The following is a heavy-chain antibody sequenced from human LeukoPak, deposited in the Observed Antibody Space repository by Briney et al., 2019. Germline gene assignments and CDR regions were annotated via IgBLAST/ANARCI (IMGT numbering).Heavy chain of an antibody. CDR1: GGSISSYY. D-gene: IGHD2-2*01. CDR3: ARAQRETSCYED. V-gene: IGHV4-59*01. Sequence: PSETLSLTCTVSGGSISSYYWSWIRQPPGKGLEWIGYIYYSGSTNYNPSLKSRVTISVDTSKNQFSLKLSSVTAADTAVYYCARAQRETSCYEDWGQGTLVTVSS. J-gene: IGHJ4*02. CDR2: IYYSGST.